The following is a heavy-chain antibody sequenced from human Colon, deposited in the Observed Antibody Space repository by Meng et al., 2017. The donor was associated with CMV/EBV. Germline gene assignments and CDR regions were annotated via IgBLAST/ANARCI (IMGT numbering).Heavy chain of an antibody. CDR3: AVIVPATDYSYGTDV. D-gene: IGHD3-16*02. CDR1: GYPFINNN. V-gene: IGHV1-8*01. J-gene: IGHJ6*02. CDR2: MNPNSGET. Sequence: ASVKVSCKASGYPFINNNFNWVRQATGQGLEWMGWMNPNSGETGFAQKFQGRITMTRDTSISTAYLELSTPKSEDTALYFCAVIVPATDYSYGTDVWGQGTTVTVSS.